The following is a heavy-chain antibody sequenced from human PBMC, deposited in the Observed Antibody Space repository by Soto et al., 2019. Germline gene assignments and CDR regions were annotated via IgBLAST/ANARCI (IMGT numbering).Heavy chain of an antibody. V-gene: IGHV2-5*01. J-gene: IGHJ4*02. CDR2: IYWNDDK. CDR3: AHSRIAAAGTASDY. CDR1: WFSLSTSGVG. D-gene: IGHD6-13*01. Sequence: GSGPTLVNPTQPLTLTSTFSWFSLSTSGVGVGWIRQPPGKALEWLALIYWNDDKRYSPSLKSRLTITKDTSKNQVVLTMTNMDPVDTATYYCAHSRIAAAGTASDYWGQGTLVTVSS.